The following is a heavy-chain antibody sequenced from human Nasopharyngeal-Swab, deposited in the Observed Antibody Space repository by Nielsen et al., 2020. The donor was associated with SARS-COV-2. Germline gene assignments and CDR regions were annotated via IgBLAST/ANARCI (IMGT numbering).Heavy chain of an antibody. D-gene: IGHD2-2*02. CDR2: IIPIFGTA. V-gene: IGHV1-69*13. Sequence: SVKVSCKASGGTFISYAISWVRQAPGQGLEWMGGIIPIFGTANYAQKFPGRVTITADESTSTAYLELSSLRSEDTAVYYCARAGYCSSTSCDTTDYWGQGTLVTFSA. CDR1: GGTFISYA. J-gene: IGHJ4*02. CDR3: ARAGYCSSTSCDTTDY.